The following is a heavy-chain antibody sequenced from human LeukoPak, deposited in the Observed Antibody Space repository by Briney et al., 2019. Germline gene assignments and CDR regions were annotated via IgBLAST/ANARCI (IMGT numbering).Heavy chain of an antibody. Sequence: SGTLSLTCAVSDGSISSGNWWSWVRQPPGKGLEWIGEVYHSGGTSYNPSLKSRVTISVDKSKNQFSLKLSSVTAADTAVYYCARLQRITMNAFDIWGQGKMVTVSS. V-gene: IGHV4-4*02. CDR2: VYHSGGT. CDR3: ARLQRITMNAFDI. CDR1: DGSISSGNW. D-gene: IGHD3-22*01. J-gene: IGHJ3*02.